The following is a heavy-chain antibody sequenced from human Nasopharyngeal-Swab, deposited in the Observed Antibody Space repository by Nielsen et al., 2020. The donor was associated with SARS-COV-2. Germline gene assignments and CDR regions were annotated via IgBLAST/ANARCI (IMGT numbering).Heavy chain of an antibody. CDR1: GFTFTNYW. J-gene: IGHJ4*02. Sequence: GESLKISCAASGFTFTNYWMSWFRQAPGKGLEWVANINRDESVKYYVDSVKGRFTVSRDNAKDSLYLQMNSLRIEDTAVYFCARIGYSSSSTDYWGQGTLVTVS. CDR3: ARIGYSSSSTDY. D-gene: IGHD6-6*01. CDR2: INRDESVK. V-gene: IGHV3-7*01.